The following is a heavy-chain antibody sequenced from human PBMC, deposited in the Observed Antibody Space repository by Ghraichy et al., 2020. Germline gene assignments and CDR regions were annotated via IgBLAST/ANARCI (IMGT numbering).Heavy chain of an antibody. V-gene: IGHV3-21*04. CDR1: GFTFSGYS. CDR3: ARGSTTVTRHFDY. CDR2: INYNGDTI. J-gene: IGHJ4*02. D-gene: IGHD4-17*01. Sequence: GSLRLSCAASGFTFSGYSMSWVRQAPGKGLEWVSIINYNGDTIFQADSVKGRLTISRDNAKNSLYLQMNSLRAEDTVVYFCARGSTTVTRHFDYWGQGTQVTVAS.